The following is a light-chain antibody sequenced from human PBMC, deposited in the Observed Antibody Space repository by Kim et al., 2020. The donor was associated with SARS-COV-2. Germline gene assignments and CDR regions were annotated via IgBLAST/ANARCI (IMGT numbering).Light chain of an antibody. CDR3: QQYGSSTT. CDR1: QSVSSSY. Sequence: EIVLTQSPGTLSLSPGERATLSCRASQSVSSSYLAWYQQKPGKAPRLLIYGASSRATGIPDRFSGSGSGTDFTLTISRLEPEDFAVYYCQQYGSSTTFGGGTKVDIK. J-gene: IGKJ4*01. V-gene: IGKV3-20*01. CDR2: GAS.